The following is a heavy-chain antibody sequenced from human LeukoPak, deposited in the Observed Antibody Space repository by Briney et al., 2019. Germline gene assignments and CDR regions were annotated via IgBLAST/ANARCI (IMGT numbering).Heavy chain of an antibody. CDR2: IIPIFGTA. D-gene: IGHD2-15*01. CDR1: GGTFNSYA. V-gene: IGHV1-69*01. CDR3: AREFPYCSGGSCYSGWFDP. J-gene: IGHJ5*02. Sequence: SVKVSCKASGGTFNSYAISWVRQAPGQGLEWMGGIIPIFGTANYAQKFQGRVTITADESTSTAYMELSSLRSEDTAVYYCAREFPYCSGGSCYSGWFDPWGQGTLVTVSS.